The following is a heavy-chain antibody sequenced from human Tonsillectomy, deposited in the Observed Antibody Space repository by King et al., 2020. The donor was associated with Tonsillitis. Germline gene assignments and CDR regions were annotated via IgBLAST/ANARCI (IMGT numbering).Heavy chain of an antibody. CDR2: ISYDGSNK. V-gene: IGHV3-33*05. CDR1: GFTFSTYG. J-gene: IGHJ4*02. Sequence: VQLVESGGGVVQPGRSLRLSCAASGFTFSTYGIHWVRQAPGKGLEWVALISYDGSNKYYADPVGGRFTITRDTSKNTVYLQMNSLRAEDTAVYYCARDYYYDTSRTPDYWGQGTLITVSS. CDR3: ARDYYYDTSRTPDY. D-gene: IGHD3-22*01.